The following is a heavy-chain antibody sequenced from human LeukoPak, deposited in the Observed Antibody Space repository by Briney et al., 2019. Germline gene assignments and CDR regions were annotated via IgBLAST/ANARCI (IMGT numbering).Heavy chain of an antibody. CDR2: IYYTGST. J-gene: IGHJ3*02. V-gene: IGHV4-39*07. CDR3: AREWTTWGAFDI. CDR1: GGSISSRTYY. D-gene: IGHD2/OR15-2a*01. Sequence: PSETLSLTCTVSGGSISSRTYYWGWIRQPPGKGLEWTVSIYYTGSTFYNPSLKSLVTISVDTSKNQFSMKLSSVTAADAAVYFCAREWTTWGAFDIWGQGTMVTVSS.